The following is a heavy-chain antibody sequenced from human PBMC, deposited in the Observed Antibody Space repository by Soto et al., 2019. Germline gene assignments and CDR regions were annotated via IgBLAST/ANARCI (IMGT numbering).Heavy chain of an antibody. CDR1: GFTFSSYA. Sequence: EVQLLESGGGLVQPGGSLRLSCAASGFTFSSYAMSWVRQAPGKGLEWVSAISGSGGSTYYADSVKGRFTISRDNSKNPLYLQMNSLRAEDTAVYYCAKDSLAIPEGGYDYWGQGTLVTVSS. D-gene: IGHD5-12*01. CDR3: AKDSLAIPEGGYDY. V-gene: IGHV3-23*01. J-gene: IGHJ4*02. CDR2: ISGSGGST.